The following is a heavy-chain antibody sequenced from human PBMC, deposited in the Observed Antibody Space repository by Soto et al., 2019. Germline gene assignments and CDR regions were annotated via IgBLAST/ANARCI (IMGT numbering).Heavy chain of an antibody. CDR3: ARESSSWSLGGSYRSASLIDY. D-gene: IGHD6-13*01. CDR2: INHIGST. V-gene: IGHV4-34*01. J-gene: IGHJ4*02. CDR1: GGSLSDYF. Sequence: SETLSLTCVVSGGSLSDYFWSWIRQPPGMALEWIGEINHIGSTNYNPSLKSRVTISVDTSKNQFSLTLSSVTAADTAVYYCARESSSWSLGGSYRSASLIDYWGQGTLVTVSS.